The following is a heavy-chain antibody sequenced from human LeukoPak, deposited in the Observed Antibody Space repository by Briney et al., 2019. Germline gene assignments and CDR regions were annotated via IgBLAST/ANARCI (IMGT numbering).Heavy chain of an antibody. D-gene: IGHD3-22*01. CDR2: ISSSSSYI. CDR3: ARDPISWLLPARLGY. V-gene: IGHV3-21*01. Sequence: TGGSLRLSCAASGFTFSSYSMNWVRQAPGKGLEWVSSISSSSSYIYYADSVKGRFTISRDNAKNSLYLQMNSLRAEDTAVYYCARDPISWLLPARLGYWGQGTLVTVSS. J-gene: IGHJ4*02. CDR1: GFTFSSYS.